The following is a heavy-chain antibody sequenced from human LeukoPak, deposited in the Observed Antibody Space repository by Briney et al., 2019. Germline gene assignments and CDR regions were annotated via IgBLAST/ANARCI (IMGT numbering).Heavy chain of an antibody. CDR1: GYTLTELS. D-gene: IGHD1-26*01. CDR2: FDPEDGET. V-gene: IGHV1-24*01. Sequence: ASVKVSCKVSGYTLTELSMHWVRQAPGKGLEWMGGFDPEDGETIYAQKFQGRVTMTEDTSTDTAYMELSSLRSEDTAVYYCARPPSYSGSYGFDYWGQGTLVTVSS. J-gene: IGHJ4*02. CDR3: ARPPSYSGSYGFDY.